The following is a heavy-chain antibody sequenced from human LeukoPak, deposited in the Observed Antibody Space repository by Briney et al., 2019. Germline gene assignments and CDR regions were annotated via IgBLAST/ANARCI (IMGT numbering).Heavy chain of an antibody. V-gene: IGHV3-30*18. D-gene: IGHD5-18*01. J-gene: IGHJ6*03. Sequence: GGSLRLSCAASGFTFSSYGMHWVRQAPGKGLEWVAVISYDGSNKYYADSVKGRFTISRDNSKNTLYLQMNSLRAEDTAVYYCAKTSSGYSYANYMDVWGKGTTVTVSS. CDR2: ISYDGSNK. CDR3: AKTSSGYSYANYMDV. CDR1: GFTFSSYG.